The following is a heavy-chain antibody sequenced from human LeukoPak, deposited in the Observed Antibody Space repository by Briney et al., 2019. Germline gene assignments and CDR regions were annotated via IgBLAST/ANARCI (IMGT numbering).Heavy chain of an antibody. D-gene: IGHD3-22*01. CDR2: IWYDGSNK. V-gene: IGHV3-33*01. Sequence: GGSLRLSCAASGFTFSSYGMHWVRQAPGKGLEWVAVIWYDGSNKYYADSVKGRFTISRDNSKNALYLQVNSLRAEDTAVYHCARGLYDSSGYYYFPHYWGQGTLVTVSS. CDR3: ARGLYDSSGYYYFPHY. J-gene: IGHJ4*02. CDR1: GFTFSSYG.